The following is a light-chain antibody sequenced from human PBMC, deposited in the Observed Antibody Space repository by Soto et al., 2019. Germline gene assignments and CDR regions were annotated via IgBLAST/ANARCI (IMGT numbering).Light chain of an antibody. CDR1: QSISSW. V-gene: IGKV1-5*03. CDR2: KAS. J-gene: IGKJ1*01. CDR3: QQYNSYPLT. Sequence: DIQMTQSPSTLSASVGDRVTITCRASQSISSWLARYQQKPGKAPKLLIYKASSSESGVPSRFSGSVSGTEFTLTISSLQPDDFATYYCQQYNSYPLTFGQETKGEIK.